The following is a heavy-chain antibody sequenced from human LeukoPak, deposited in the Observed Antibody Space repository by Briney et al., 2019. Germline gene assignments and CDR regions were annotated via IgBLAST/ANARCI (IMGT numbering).Heavy chain of an antibody. CDR2: ISYDGSNK. V-gene: IGHV3-30*18. D-gene: IGHD3-22*01. Sequence: GRSLRLSCAASGFTFSSYGMHWVRQAPGKGLEWVAVISYDGSNKYYADSVKGRFTISRDNSKNTLYLQMNSLRAEDTAVYYCAKDAERTAYYYDSSGYYFDYWGQGTLVTVSS. CDR1: GFTFSSYG. J-gene: IGHJ4*02. CDR3: AKDAERTAYYYDSSGYYFDY.